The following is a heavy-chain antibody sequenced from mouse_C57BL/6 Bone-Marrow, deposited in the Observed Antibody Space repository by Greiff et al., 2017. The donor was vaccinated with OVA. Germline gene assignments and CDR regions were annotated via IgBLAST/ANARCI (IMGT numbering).Heavy chain of an antibody. D-gene: IGHD1-3*01. CDR2: IDPSDSYT. J-gene: IGHJ2*01. V-gene: IGHV1-50*01. CDR1: GYTFTSYW. CDR3: ARKVVAQDFDY. Sequence: QVQLKQPGAELVKPGASVKLSCKASGYTFTSYWMQWVKQRPGQGLEWIGEIDPSDSYTNYNQKFKGKATLTVDTSSSTAYMQLSSLTSEDSAVYYCARKVVAQDFDYWGQGTTLTVSS.